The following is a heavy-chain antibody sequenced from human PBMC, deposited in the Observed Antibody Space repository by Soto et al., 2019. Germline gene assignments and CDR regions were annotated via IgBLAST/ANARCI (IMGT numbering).Heavy chain of an antibody. J-gene: IGHJ4*02. V-gene: IGHV3-7*05. CDR1: GFAFSSYW. CDR3: ARQQVGQRVLEY. Sequence: EVQLAESGGGLVQPGGFLRLSCAASGFAFSSYWMSWVRQAPGKGLEWVASVREDGTVKFYADSVTGPFTISRDNAKNSLHLEMNSLRGEDTAVYYCARQQVGQRVLEYWGQGTLVTVSS. CDR2: VREDGTVK. D-gene: IGHD6-6*01.